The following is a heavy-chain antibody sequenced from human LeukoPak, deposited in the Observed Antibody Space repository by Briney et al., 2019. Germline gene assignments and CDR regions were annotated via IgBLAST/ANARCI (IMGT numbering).Heavy chain of an antibody. V-gene: IGHV1-8*01. CDR3: ARVHDYGDYDPDY. CDR2: MNPKSGKT. Sequence: ASVKVSCKASGDTFTNYEINWVRQAPGQGLEWMGWMNPKSGKTGYGQKFQGRVTMTGNTSITTAYMELSSLRPEDTAVYFCARVHDYGDYDPDYWGQGTLVTVSS. D-gene: IGHD4-17*01. J-gene: IGHJ4*02. CDR1: GDTFTNYE.